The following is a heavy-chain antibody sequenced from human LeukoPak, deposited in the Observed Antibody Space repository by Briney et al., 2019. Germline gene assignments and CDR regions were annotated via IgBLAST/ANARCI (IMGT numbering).Heavy chain of an antibody. D-gene: IGHD3-16*01. CDR2: IYHSGST. CDR3: AARGSNWYFDL. Sequence: PSGTLSLTCAVSGGSISSSNWWSWVRPPPGKGLEWIGEIYHSGSTNYNPSLKSRVTMSVDKSKNQFSLKLSSMTAADTAVYYCAARGSNWYFDLWGRGTLVTVSS. CDR1: GGSISSSNW. V-gene: IGHV4-4*02. J-gene: IGHJ2*01.